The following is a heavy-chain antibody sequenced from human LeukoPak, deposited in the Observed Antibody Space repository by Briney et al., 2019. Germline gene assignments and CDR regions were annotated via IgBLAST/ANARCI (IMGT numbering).Heavy chain of an antibody. CDR2: INPSGGST. CDR1: GYTFTSYY. V-gene: IGHV1-46*01. CDR3: ARAGDFGVVIMSDYFDY. Sequence: ASVQVSCKASGYTFTSYYMRWVRQAPGQGLEWMGIINPSGGSTSYAQKFQGRVTMTRDTSTSTVYMELSSLRSEDTAVYYCARAGDFGVVIMSDYFDYWGQGTLVTVSS. D-gene: IGHD3-3*01. J-gene: IGHJ4*02.